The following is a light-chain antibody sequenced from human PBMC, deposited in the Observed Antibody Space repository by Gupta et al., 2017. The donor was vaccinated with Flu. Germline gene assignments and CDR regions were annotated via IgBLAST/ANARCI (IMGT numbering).Light chain of an antibody. CDR2: DVN. Sequence: QSALTQPRSVSGSPGRSVTMSCTGASDNIGAYDSVSWYQQRPGKAPERRMSDVNKRPAGVTHRFSASKSGNTASLTISGLQPEDEADYVCCSYAGAYTGGFGAGTRLTVL. CDR1: SDNIGAYDS. J-gene: IGLJ2*01. CDR3: CSYAGAYTGG. V-gene: IGLV2-11*01.